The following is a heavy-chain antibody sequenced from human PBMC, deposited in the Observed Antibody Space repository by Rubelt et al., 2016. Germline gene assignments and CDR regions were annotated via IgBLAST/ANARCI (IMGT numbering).Heavy chain of an antibody. CDR2: IKSKTDGGTT. J-gene: IGHJ4*02. V-gene: IGHV3-15*01. CDR3: AKGGVPAAIFGFDY. CDR1: GFTFSNAW. D-gene: IGHD2-2*01. Sequence: RLSCAASGFTFSNAWMSWVRQAPGKGLEWVGRIKSKTDGGTTDYAAPVKGRFTISRDDSKNTLYLQMNSLRAEDTAVYYCAKGGVPAAIFGFDYWGQGTLVTVSS.